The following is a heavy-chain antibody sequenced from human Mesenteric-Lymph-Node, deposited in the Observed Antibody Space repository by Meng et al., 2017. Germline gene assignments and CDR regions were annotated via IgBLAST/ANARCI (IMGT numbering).Heavy chain of an antibody. CDR2: INPNSGGT. CDR3: AKVGDTLTTMTHYAFDI. Sequence: ASVKVSCKASGYTFTGYYMHWVRQAPGQGLEWMGWINPNSGGTNYAQKFQDRVTMTRDTSIRTVYMELSSLTSDDTAVYYCAKVGDTLTTMTHYAFDIWGQGTMVTVSS. V-gene: IGHV1-2*02. J-gene: IGHJ3*02. D-gene: IGHD4-17*01. CDR1: GYTFTGYY.